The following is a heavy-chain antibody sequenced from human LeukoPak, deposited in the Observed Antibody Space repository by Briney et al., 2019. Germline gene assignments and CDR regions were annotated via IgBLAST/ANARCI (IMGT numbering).Heavy chain of an antibody. CDR2: IRPASGDT. Sequence: ASVKASCKASGFAFSGYYIHWVRQAPGQGLEWMGWIRPASGDTKYAQKFQGRVTMTRDTSISTAYMELSSLTSDDTSVYYCARDNSGWYELDPWGQGTLVTVSS. CDR1: GFAFSGYY. V-gene: IGHV1-2*02. CDR3: ARDNSGWYELDP. D-gene: IGHD6-19*01. J-gene: IGHJ5*02.